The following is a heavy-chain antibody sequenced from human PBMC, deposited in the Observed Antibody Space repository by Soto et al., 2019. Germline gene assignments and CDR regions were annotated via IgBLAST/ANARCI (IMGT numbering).Heavy chain of an antibody. CDR1: GGSISSGGYS. D-gene: IGHD7-27*01. V-gene: IGHV4-30-2*01. CDR2: IYHSGST. CDR3: ARNGDPRAYGMDV. J-gene: IGHJ6*02. Sequence: SETLSLTCAVSGGSISSGGYSWSWIRQPPGKGLEWIGYIYHSGSTYYNPSLKSRVTISVDRSKNQFSLKLSSVTAADTAVYYCARNGDPRAYGMDVWGQGTTVTVSS.